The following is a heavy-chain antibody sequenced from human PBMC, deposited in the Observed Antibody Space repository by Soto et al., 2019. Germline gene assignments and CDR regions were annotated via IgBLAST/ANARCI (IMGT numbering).Heavy chain of an antibody. CDR1: GGSVSSGSYY. J-gene: IGHJ2*01. CDR2: IYYSGST. V-gene: IGHV4-61*01. D-gene: IGHD2-8*02. CDR3: ASQSGGVYWYFDL. Sequence: QVQLQESGPGLVKPSETLSLTCTVSGGSVSSGSYYWSWIRQPPGKGLEWIGYIYYSGSTNYNPSVRRRVPVSVDTSKNQCSLKLSSVTAADTAVYYCASQSGGVYWYFDLWGRGTLVTVSS.